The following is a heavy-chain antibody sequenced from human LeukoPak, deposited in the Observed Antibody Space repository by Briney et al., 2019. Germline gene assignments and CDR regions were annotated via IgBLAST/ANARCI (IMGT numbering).Heavy chain of an antibody. V-gene: IGHV4-34*01. CDR3: ARIHTCYDWGIDY. CDR1: GGSFSGYY. D-gene: IGHD3-16*01. Sequence: PSETLSLTCAVYGGSFSGYYWSWIRQPPGKGLEWIGEINHSGSTNYNPSLKSRVTISVDTSKNQFSLKLSSVTAADTAVYYCARIHTCYDWGIDYWGQGTLVTVSS. J-gene: IGHJ4*02. CDR2: INHSGST.